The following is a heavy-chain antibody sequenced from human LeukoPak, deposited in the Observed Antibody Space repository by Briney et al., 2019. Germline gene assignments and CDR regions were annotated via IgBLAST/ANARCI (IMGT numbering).Heavy chain of an antibody. Sequence: SETLSLTCAVYGGSFSGYYWSWIRQPPGKGLEWIGEINHSGSTNYNPSLKSRVTISVDTSKNQFSLKLSSVTAADTAVYYCARTPYYAEYYYYMDVWGKGTTVTVSS. J-gene: IGHJ6*03. V-gene: IGHV4-34*01. CDR1: GGSFSGYY. D-gene: IGHD3-10*01. CDR2: INHSGST. CDR3: ARTPYYAEYYYYMDV.